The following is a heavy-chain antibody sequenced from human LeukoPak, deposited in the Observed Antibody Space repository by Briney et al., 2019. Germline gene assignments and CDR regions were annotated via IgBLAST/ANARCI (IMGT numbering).Heavy chain of an antibody. Sequence: SETLSLTCTVSGGSISTCYWSWIRQPPGKGLEWIGYIYYSGSTNYNPSLKSRVTISVDTSKNQFSLKLSSVTAADTAVYYCARDVPGYYYYMDVWGKGTTVTISS. V-gene: IGHV4-59*01. CDR1: GGSISTCY. D-gene: IGHD1-14*01. J-gene: IGHJ6*03. CDR2: IYYSGST. CDR3: ARDVPGYYYYMDV.